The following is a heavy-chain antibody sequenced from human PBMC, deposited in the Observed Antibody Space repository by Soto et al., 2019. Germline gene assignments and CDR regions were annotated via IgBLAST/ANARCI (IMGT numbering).Heavy chain of an antibody. J-gene: IGHJ4*02. Sequence: QVQLVQSGAEVKKPGASVKVSCKASGYTFTSYGISWVRQAPGQGLECMGWISAYNGNTNYAQKLQGRVNMTTDTSTSTAYMELSGVRSDDTAVYYCARDVPQRPAPNCCDYWGQGTLVTVSS. CDR3: ARDVPQRPAPNCCDY. CDR1: GYTFTSYG. CDR2: ISAYNGNT. D-gene: IGHD2-21*01. V-gene: IGHV1-18*01.